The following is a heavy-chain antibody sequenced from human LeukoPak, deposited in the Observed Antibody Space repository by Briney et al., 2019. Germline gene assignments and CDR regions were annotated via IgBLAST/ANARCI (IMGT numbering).Heavy chain of an antibody. V-gene: IGHV3-30*19. J-gene: IGHJ4*02. CDR1: GFKFSNYV. CDR3: VADFDY. D-gene: IGHD6-19*01. Sequence: GGSLRLSCAASGFKFSNYVMHWVRQAPGKGLEWVTVIKSDGSNEKYADSVKGRFTISRDNSKNTLYLQMNSLRAEDTAIYYCVADFDYWGQGTLVTVS. CDR2: IKSDGSNE.